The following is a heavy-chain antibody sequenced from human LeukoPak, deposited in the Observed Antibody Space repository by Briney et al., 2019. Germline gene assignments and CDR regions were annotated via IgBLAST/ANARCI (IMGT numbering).Heavy chain of an antibody. Sequence: ASVKVSCKASGYTFTSYAIHWVRQAPGQRLEWMGWINAGNGDTRYSQTFQGRLTITRDTSASTAYMGLSGLRSEDTAVYYCASPYPGIAAAGNSYYYGMDVWGQGTTVTVSS. CDR2: INAGNGDT. CDR1: GYTFTSYA. D-gene: IGHD6-13*01. V-gene: IGHV1-3*01. J-gene: IGHJ6*02. CDR3: ASPYPGIAAAGNSYYYGMDV.